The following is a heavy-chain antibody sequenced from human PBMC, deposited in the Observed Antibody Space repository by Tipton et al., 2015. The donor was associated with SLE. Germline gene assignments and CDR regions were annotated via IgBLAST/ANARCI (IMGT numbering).Heavy chain of an antibody. CDR1: GITFSSHA. V-gene: IGHV3-23*01. Sequence: SLRLSCAASGITFSSHAMSWVRQAPGKGLEWVSAISGSGAGRYYADSVKGRFTISRDNSKNTLYLQMNSLRAEDTAVYYCAKEYGSSGFDPWGQGTLVTVSS. CDR3: AKEYGSSGFDP. CDR2: ISGSGAGR. D-gene: IGHD6-13*01. J-gene: IGHJ5*02.